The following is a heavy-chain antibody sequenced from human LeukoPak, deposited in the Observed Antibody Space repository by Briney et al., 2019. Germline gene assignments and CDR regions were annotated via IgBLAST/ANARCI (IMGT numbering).Heavy chain of an antibody. Sequence: GGSLRLSCAASGFFLRSYGMSWVRQAPGKGLEWVAIIKQGGSEKYYVDSVKSRFTISRDNAKNSLYLQMTSLRADDTAVYYCARDRRCGGSCYQFDPWGQGTLVTVSS. V-gene: IGHV3-7*04. CDR3: ARDRRCGGSCYQFDP. J-gene: IGHJ5*02. CDR1: GFFLRSYG. CDR2: IKQGGSEK. D-gene: IGHD2-15*01.